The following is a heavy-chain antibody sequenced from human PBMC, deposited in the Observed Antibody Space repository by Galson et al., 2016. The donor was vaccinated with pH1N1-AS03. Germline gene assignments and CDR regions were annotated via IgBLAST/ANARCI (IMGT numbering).Heavy chain of an antibody. CDR1: GYSFINFG. V-gene: IGHV1-18*01. CDR2: ISAYNGNT. J-gene: IGHJ4*02. D-gene: IGHD3-3*01. CDR3: VKDIIDYDVWNGYSRGGDY. Sequence: SCKASGYSFINFGITWVRQAPGQGLEWVGWISAYNGNTNYAQKFLGRVSMTTDTSTSTAYMERRSLRSDDTAIYYCVKDIIDYDVWNGYSRGGDYWGQGTLVTVSS.